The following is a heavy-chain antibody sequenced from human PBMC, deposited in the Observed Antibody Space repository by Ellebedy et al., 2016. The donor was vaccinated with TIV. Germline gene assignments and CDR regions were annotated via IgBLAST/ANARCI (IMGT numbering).Heavy chain of an antibody. D-gene: IGHD6-13*01. CDR2: IWYDGSNK. V-gene: IGHV3-33*01. CDR1: GFTFSSYG. Sequence: GESLKISCAASGFTFSSYGMHWVRQAPGKGLEWVALIWYDGSNKYYADSVKGRFTISRDNSKNTLFLQMNSLRAEDTAVYYCARGPSGIAAAALRYWGQGTLVTVSS. CDR3: ARGPSGIAAAALRY. J-gene: IGHJ4*02.